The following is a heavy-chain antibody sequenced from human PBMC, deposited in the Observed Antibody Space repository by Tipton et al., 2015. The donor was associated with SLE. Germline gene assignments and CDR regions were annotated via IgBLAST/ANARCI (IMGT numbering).Heavy chain of an antibody. J-gene: IGHJ4*02. CDR2: ISGSGAST. V-gene: IGHV3-23*01. CDR1: GFTFSSYA. Sequence: SLRLSCAASGFTFSSYAMIWVRQAPGKGLEWVSGISGSGASTYYADSVKGRVTISRDNSKNTLYLQMHSLRAEDTALYYCAKVRSYYYDSSADYWGQGTLVTVSS. D-gene: IGHD3-22*01. CDR3: AKVRSYYYDSSADY.